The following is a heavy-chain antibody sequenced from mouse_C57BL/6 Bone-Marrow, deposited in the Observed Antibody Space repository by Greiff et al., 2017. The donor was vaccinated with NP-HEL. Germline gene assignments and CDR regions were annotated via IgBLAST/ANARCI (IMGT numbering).Heavy chain of an antibody. CDR2: IYPGDGDT. CDR1: GYAFSSYW. V-gene: IGHV1-80*01. Sequence: VQLQQSGAELVKPGASVKISCKASGYAFSSYWMNWVKEWPGKGLEWIGQIYPGDGDTKYNGKFKGKATLTADKSSSTAYMQVSSLTSEYSAVYFGARGDYGSSRFGYAMDYWGQVTSVTVSS. J-gene: IGHJ4*01. D-gene: IGHD1-1*01. CDR3: ARGDYGSSRFGYAMDY.